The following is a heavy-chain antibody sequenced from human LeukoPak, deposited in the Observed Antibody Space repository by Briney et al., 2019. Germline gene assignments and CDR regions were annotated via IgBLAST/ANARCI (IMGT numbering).Heavy chain of an antibody. CDR3: ARVTYYGSGSSN. J-gene: IGHJ1*01. Sequence: SVKVSCKASGGTFSSYAISWVRQAPGQGLEWMGGIIPIFGTANYAQKFQGRVTMTTDTSRSIGYMELRSLRSDDTAVYYCARVTYYGSGSSNWGQGTLVTVPS. V-gene: IGHV1-69*05. D-gene: IGHD3-10*01. CDR2: IIPIFGTA. CDR1: GGTFSSYA.